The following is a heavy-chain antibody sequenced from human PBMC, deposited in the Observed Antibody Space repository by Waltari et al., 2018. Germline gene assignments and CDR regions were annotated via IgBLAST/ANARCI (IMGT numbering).Heavy chain of an antibody. D-gene: IGHD2-15*01. Sequence: QVQLVQSGAEVKKPGSSVKVSCKASGGTFSSYAISWVRQAPGQGLEWIGSIYHSGSTYYNPSLKSRVTISVDTPKNQFSLKLSSVTAADTAVYYCAREVGRYYFDYWGQGTLVTVSS. V-gene: IGHV4-38-2*02. CDR1: GGTFSSYAI. CDR2: IYHSGST. CDR3: AREVGRYYFDY. J-gene: IGHJ4*02.